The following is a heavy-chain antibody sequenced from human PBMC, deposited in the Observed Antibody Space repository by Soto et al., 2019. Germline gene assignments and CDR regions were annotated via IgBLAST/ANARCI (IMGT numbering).Heavy chain of an antibody. D-gene: IGHD4-17*01. V-gene: IGHV3-21*01. CDR2: ISSSSSYI. J-gene: IGHJ4*02. Sequence: EVQLVESGGGLVKPGGSLRLSCAASGFTFSSYSMNWVRQAPGKGLEWVSSISSSSSYIYYADSVKGRFTISRDNAKNSLSLQMNSLRAEDTAVYYCASADYGDYSFGWGQGTLVTVSS. CDR1: GFTFSSYS. CDR3: ASADYGDYSFG.